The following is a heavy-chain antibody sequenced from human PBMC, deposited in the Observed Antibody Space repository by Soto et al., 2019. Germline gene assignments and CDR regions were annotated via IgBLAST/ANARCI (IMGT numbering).Heavy chain of an antibody. V-gene: IGHV3-21*01. CDR1: GFTFSTYT. J-gene: IGHJ6*02. CDR3: ARDGVDSGYDRGARVYYYGMDV. D-gene: IGHD5-12*01. Sequence: PGGSLRLSCAASGFTFSTYTMNWVHQAPGTGLEWVSSISSSSSYIYYADSVKGRFTISRDNAKNSLYLQMNSLRAEDTAVYYCARDGVDSGYDRGARVYYYGMDVWGQGTTVTVSS. CDR2: ISSSSSYI.